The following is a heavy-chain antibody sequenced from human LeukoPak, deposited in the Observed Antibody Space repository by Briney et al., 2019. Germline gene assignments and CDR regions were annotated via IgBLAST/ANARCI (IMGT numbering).Heavy chain of an antibody. J-gene: IGHJ6*03. CDR1: GFTFDDYA. V-gene: IGHV3-43*02. CDR2: ISGDGGST. Sequence: GGSLRLSCAASGFTFDDYAMHWVRQAPGKGLEWVSLISGDGGSTYYADSVKGRFTISRDNSKNSLYLQMNSLRTEDTALYYCAKGDIVVVPSGRYYYYYMDVWGKGTTVTVSS. CDR3: AKGDIVVVPSGRYYYYYMDV. D-gene: IGHD2-2*01.